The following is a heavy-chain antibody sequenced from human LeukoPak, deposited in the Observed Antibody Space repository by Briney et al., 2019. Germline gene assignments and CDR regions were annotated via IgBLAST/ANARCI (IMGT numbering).Heavy chain of an antibody. V-gene: IGHV3-21*01. CDR2: ISSSSSYI. Sequence: GSLRLSCAASGFTFSSYSMNWVRQAPGKGLEWVSSISSSSSYIYYADSVKGRFTISRDNAKNSLYLQMNSLRAGDTAVYYCASEYSSSSSFDSWGQGTLVTVSS. J-gene: IGHJ4*02. D-gene: IGHD6-6*01. CDR3: ASEYSSSSSFDS. CDR1: GFTFSSYS.